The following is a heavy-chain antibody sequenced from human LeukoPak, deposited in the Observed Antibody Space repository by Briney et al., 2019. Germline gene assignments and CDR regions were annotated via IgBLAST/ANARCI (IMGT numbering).Heavy chain of an antibody. CDR3: ARTSSGWYHDY. V-gene: IGHV2-26*01. CDR2: IFSNDEK. CDR1: GFSLSNARMG. J-gene: IGHJ4*02. D-gene: IGHD6-19*01. Sequence: SGPVLVKPTETLTLTCTVSGFSLSNARMGVSWIRQPPVKALEWLAHIFSNDEKSYSTSLKSRLTISKDTSKSQVVLTMTNMDPVDTATYYCARTSSGWYHDYWGQGTLVTVSS.